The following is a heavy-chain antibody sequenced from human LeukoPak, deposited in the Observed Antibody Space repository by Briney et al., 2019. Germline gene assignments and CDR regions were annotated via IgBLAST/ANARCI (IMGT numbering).Heavy chain of an antibody. CDR2: ISNSGDST. CDR3: AKKSSQFDY. D-gene: IGHD6-6*01. Sequence: MSWVRQAPGKGLEWVSTISNSGDSTYYADSVKGRFTISRDNSKNTLYLQMNSLRAEDTAVYYCAKKSSQFDYWGQGTLVTVSS. V-gene: IGHV3-23*01. J-gene: IGHJ4*02.